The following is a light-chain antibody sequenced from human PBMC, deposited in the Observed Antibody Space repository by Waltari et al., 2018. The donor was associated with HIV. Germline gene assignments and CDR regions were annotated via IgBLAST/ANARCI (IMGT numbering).Light chain of an antibody. Sequence: QFVLTQAPSVSAAPGQNVTISCSGSSSNIGHNYVSWYQHFPGTAPKLLIYDINKRPSGIPDRFSGSKSGTSATLAIAGLQTGDEADYYCGTWDSSLSVGLFGGGTKVTVL. V-gene: IGLV1-51*01. CDR1: SSNIGHNY. CDR3: GTWDSSLSVGL. CDR2: DIN. J-gene: IGLJ3*02.